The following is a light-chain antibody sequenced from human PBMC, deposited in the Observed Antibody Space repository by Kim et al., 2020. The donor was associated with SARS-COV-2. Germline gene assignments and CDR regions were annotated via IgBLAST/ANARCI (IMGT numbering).Light chain of an antibody. CDR1: QSITSNY. V-gene: IGKV3-20*01. CDR3: QHYGSSPYT. Sequence: EIVLTQSPGTLSSSPGDRATLSCRASQSITSNYLAWYQQKPGQAPRLLIYGASNRATGIPDRFSGSGSGTDFTLTISRLEPEDFAVFYCQHYGSSPYTFGQGTKLEI. J-gene: IGKJ2*01. CDR2: GAS.